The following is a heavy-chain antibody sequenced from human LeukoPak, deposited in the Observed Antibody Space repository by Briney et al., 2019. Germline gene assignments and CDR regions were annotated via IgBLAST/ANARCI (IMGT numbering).Heavy chain of an antibody. CDR3: ARGTMFPYYFDY. J-gene: IGHJ4*02. CDR1: GFKFSSYS. V-gene: IGHV3-21*01. Sequence: PGGSLRLSCAASGFKFSSYSMKWVRQAPGKGLEWVSFISSSSSYIYYADSLKGRFTISRDNAKNSLYLQMNSLRAGDTAVYYCARGTMFPYYFDYWGQGTLVTVSS. CDR2: ISSSSSYI. D-gene: IGHD3-10*02.